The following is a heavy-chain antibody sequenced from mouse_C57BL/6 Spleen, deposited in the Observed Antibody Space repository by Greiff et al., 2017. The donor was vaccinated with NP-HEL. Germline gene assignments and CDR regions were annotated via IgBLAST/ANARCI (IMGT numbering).Heavy chain of an antibody. CDR1: GYTFTSYW. CDR2: INPSNGGT. V-gene: IGHV1-53*01. Sequence: VQLQQSGTELVKPGASVKLSCKASGYTFTSYWMHWVKQRPGQGLEWIGNINPSNGGTNYNEKFKSKATLTVDKSSSTAYMQLSSLTSEDSAVYYCARSTWEGYAMDYWGQGTSVTVSS. D-gene: IGHD4-1*01. CDR3: ARSTWEGYAMDY. J-gene: IGHJ4*01.